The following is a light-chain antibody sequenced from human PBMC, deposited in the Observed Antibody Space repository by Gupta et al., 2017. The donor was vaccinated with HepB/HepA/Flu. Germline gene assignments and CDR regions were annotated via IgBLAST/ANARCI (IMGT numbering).Light chain of an antibody. V-gene: IGKV3-20*01. Sequence: EIVLTQSPGTLSLSPGERATLSCRASQSISSSYLVWYQQKPGQAPRLLIYGAAKRATGIPDRFSGSGSGTEFTLTISRREPEDFAVYYCQQEDNSWLTFGGGTKVEIK. CDR1: QSISSSY. J-gene: IGKJ4*01. CDR3: QQEDNSWLT. CDR2: GAA.